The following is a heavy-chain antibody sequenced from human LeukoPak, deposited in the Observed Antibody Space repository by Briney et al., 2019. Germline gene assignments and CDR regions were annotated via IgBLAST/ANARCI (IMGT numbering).Heavy chain of an antibody. V-gene: IGHV1-3*01. CDR2: ISAGNGNT. CDR1: GYTFSDYA. Sequence: ASVTVSCKASGYTFSDYAIHWVRQASGQSPEWMGWISAGNGNTRYSQKLQGRVTFTRDTSESTAYMELSRLISEDTAVYYCARDWGYQLIYYWGQGTLVTVSS. J-gene: IGHJ4*02. CDR3: ARDWGYQLIYY. D-gene: IGHD2-15*01.